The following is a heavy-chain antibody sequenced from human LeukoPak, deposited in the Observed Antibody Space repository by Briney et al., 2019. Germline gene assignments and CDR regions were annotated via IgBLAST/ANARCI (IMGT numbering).Heavy chain of an antibody. CDR1: GGSFSGYY. CDR2: INHSGST. J-gene: IGHJ4*02. V-gene: IGHV4-34*01. D-gene: IGHD6-6*01. CDR3: ARGRRNSSSRGAFDY. Sequence: SETLSLTCAVYGGSFSGYYWSWIRQPPGKGLEWIGEINHSGSTNYNPSLKSRVTISVDTSKNQFSLKLSSVTAADTAVYYCARGRRNSSSRGAFDYWGQGTLVTVSS.